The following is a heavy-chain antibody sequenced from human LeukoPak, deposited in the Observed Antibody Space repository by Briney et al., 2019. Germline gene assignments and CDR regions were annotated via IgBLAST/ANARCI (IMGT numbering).Heavy chain of an antibody. J-gene: IGHJ4*02. V-gene: IGHV3-30-3*01. CDR2: ISYDGSNK. CDR1: GFTLSSYA. CDR3: AREFDY. Sequence: PGGSLRLSCAASGFTLSSYAMHWVRQAPGKGLEWVAVISYDGSNKYYADSVKGRFTISRDNSKNTLYLQMNSLRAEDTAVYYCAREFDYWGQGTLVTVSS.